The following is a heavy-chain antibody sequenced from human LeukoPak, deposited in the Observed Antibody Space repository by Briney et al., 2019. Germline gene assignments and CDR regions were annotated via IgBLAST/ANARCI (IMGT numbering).Heavy chain of an antibody. V-gene: IGHV4-59*01. CDR2: IYYSGST. CDR1: GGSISSYY. CDR3: ARDGIAAAAPDY. D-gene: IGHD6-13*01. Sequence: SETLSLTCTVSGGSISSYYWSWIRQPPGKGLEWIGYIYYSGSTNYNPSLKSRVTISVDTSKNQFSLKLSSVTAADTGVYYCARDGIAAAAPDYWGQGTLVTVSS. J-gene: IGHJ4*02.